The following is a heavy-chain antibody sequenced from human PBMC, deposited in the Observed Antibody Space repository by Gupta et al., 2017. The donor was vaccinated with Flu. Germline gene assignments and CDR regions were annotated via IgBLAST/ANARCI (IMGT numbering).Heavy chain of an antibody. D-gene: IGHD3-10*01. CDR1: GFTVRTNY. V-gene: IGHV3-53*01. CDR3: ARDSVISPGPENYMDV. CDR2: ISSGDKI. J-gene: IGHJ6*03. Sequence: VQLVESGGNLIQPGGSLRLSSAASGFTVRTNYMSWLRQAPGKGLERVALISSGDKIFYADSLKDRFTISRDNSNNMLYLQMNSLRAEDTAVYYCARDSVISPGPENYMDVWGKGTTVTVSS.